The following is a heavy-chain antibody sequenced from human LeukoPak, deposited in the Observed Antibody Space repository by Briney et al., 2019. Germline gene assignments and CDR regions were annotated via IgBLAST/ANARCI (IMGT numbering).Heavy chain of an antibody. CDR3: ARAVGPYDY. Sequence: GGSLRLSCAASGFTFSAYGIHRVRQAPGKGLEWAAVIWYDGSNKYYADSVKGRFTISRDNSMNTLYLQMNSLRAEDTAVYYCARAVGPYDYWGQKTGLSVSS. J-gene: IGHJ4*02. V-gene: IGHV3-33*01. D-gene: IGHD3-10*01. CDR1: GFTFSAYG. CDR2: IWYDGSNK.